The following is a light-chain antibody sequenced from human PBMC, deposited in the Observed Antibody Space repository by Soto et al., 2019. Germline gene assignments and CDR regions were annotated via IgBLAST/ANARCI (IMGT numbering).Light chain of an antibody. J-gene: IGLJ2*01. CDR1: SSDVGGYNY. V-gene: IGLV2-14*01. Sequence: QSVLTQPASVSGSPGQSITISCTGTSSDVGGYNYVSWYQQHPGKAPKLMIYDVSNRPSGVSNRFSGSKSVNTCSLTISGCKDADESHYYCSSYTSRSTLVVFGGGPKLTVL. CDR2: DVS. CDR3: SSYTSRSTLVV.